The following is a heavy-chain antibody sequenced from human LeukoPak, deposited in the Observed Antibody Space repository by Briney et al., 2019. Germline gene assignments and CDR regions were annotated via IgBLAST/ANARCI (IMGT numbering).Heavy chain of an antibody. J-gene: IGHJ4*02. CDR1: GYIFTGYY. D-gene: IGHD4-17*01. CDR3: ARDAETMTAVTTLYYFDY. CDR2: INPDSGGT. Sequence: ASVKVSCKASGYIFTGYYVHWVRQAPGQGLEWMGWINPDSGGTNYAQRFQGWVTKTRDTSISTVYMEVSRLRSADTAIYYCARDAETMTAVTTLYYFDYWGQGTLVTVSS. V-gene: IGHV1-2*04.